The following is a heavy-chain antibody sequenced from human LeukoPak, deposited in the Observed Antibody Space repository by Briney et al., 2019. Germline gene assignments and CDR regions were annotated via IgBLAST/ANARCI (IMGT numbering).Heavy chain of an antibody. Sequence: SVKVSCKASGGTFSSYAISWVRQAPGQGLEWMGGIIPIFGTANYAQKFQGRVTMTRDTSTSTVYMELSSLRSEDTAVYYCARLGDFWSGYIFDYWGQGTLVTVSS. CDR3: ARLGDFWSGYIFDY. J-gene: IGHJ4*02. CDR1: GGTFSSYA. D-gene: IGHD3-3*01. V-gene: IGHV1-69*05. CDR2: IIPIFGTA.